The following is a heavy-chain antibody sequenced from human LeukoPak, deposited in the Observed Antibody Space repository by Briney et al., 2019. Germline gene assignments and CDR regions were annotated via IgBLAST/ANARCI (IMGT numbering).Heavy chain of an antibody. V-gene: IGHV3-11*01. J-gene: IGHJ4*02. CDR2: ITSSGTTT. Sequence: GGSLRLSCSASGFSFSDSYMSWFRLSAEKGLEWIAYITSSGTTTEHADSVKGRFTISRVNAKNSLYLQMNSLRPEDTAVYYCARDPDYGDPYWGQGTLVTVSS. CDR3: ARDPDYGDPY. D-gene: IGHD4/OR15-4a*01. CDR1: GFSFSDSY.